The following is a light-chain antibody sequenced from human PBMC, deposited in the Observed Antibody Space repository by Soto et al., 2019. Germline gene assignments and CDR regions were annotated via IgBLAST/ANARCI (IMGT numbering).Light chain of an antibody. CDR1: SSDVGGYNY. Sequence: QSVLTQPASVSGSPGQSITISCTGTSSDVGGYNYVSWYQQHPGKAPKLMIYEVSNRPSGVSNRFSGSKSGNTASLTISGLQAEDEADSYCSSYTSSSTLYGFGTGTKVTVL. CDR3: SSYTSSSTLYG. V-gene: IGLV2-14*01. J-gene: IGLJ1*01. CDR2: EVS.